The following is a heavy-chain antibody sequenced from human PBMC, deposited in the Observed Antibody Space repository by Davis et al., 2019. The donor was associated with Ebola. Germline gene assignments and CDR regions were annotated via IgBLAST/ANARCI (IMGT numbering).Heavy chain of an antibody. J-gene: IGHJ3*02. CDR3: AKDFRGPYYYDSSGPRNDAFDI. CDR1: GFTFSSYG. D-gene: IGHD3-22*01. CDR2: ISYNGSNK. Sequence: PGGSLRLSCAASGFTFSSYGMHWVRQAPGKGLEWVAVISYNGSNKYYADSVKGRFTISRDNSKNTLYLQMNSLRAEDTALYYCAKDFRGPYYYDSSGPRNDAFDIWGQGTMVTVSS. V-gene: IGHV3-30*18.